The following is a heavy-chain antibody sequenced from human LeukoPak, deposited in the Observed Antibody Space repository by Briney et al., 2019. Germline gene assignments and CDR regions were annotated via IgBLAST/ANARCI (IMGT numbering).Heavy chain of an antibody. J-gene: IGHJ3*02. CDR1: GFTFSSCG. CDR3: ARGASVVAGNDNAFDI. CDR2: IRYDGSNK. Sequence: GGSLRLSCGASGFTFSSCGMHWVRQAPGRGLEWVAFIRYDGSNKYYADSVKGRFTISRDNSKNTLYLQMNSLRAEDTAVYYCARGASVVAGNDNAFDIWGQGTMVTVSS. V-gene: IGHV3-30*02. D-gene: IGHD6-19*01.